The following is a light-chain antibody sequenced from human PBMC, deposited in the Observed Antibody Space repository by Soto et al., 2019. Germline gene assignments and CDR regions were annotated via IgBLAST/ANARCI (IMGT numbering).Light chain of an antibody. CDR2: GAS. Sequence: ELVLTQSPGTLSLSPGERATLSCRASQSVSSNYLAWYQQKPGQAPRLLIYGASSRATSIPDTFSGSGSGTGFTLAISRLETEDLAVYYCQQYGSSPWTFGLGTTVEI. V-gene: IGKV3-20*01. CDR1: QSVSSNY. CDR3: QQYGSSPWT. J-gene: IGKJ1*01.